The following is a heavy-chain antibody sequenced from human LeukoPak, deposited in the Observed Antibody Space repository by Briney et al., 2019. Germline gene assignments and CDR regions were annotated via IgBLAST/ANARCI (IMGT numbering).Heavy chain of an antibody. Sequence: ASVKVSCKASGYTFTGYYIHWVRQAPGQGLEWMGWINPNSGGTNYAQKFQGRVTMTRDTSTSTVYMELRSLRSEDTAVYYCARDHYHKIHSVMVTAPDYWGQGTLVIVSS. J-gene: IGHJ4*02. V-gene: IGHV1-2*02. CDR2: INPNSGGT. CDR1: GYTFTGYY. D-gene: IGHD2-21*02. CDR3: ARDHYHKIHSVMVTAPDY.